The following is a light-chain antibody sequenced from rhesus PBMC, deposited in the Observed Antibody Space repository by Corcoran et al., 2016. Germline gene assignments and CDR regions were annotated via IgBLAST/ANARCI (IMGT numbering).Light chain of an antibody. CDR3: QQYNSVPRT. CDR2: QAS. Sequence: DIQMTQSPSSLSASVGDRITIKCRASQGIAGWLAWYQQKPGKAPKLLVYQASSLQSGVPSRFSGSGSVTDFTLTISSLQPADFATYYCQQYNSVPRTFGQGTRVEVK. V-gene: IGKV1-21*01. CDR1: QGIAGW. J-gene: IGKJ1*01.